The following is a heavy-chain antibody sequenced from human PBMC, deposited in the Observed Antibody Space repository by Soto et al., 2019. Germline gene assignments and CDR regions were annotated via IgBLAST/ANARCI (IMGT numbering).Heavy chain of an antibody. CDR3: ARDFRYCTNGVCSYYFDY. Sequence: VAAVKVSCKACGYTFTSYGISWVRQAPGQGLEWMGWISAYNGNTNYAQKLQGRVTMTTDTSTSTAYMELRSLRSDDTAVYYCARDFRYCTNGVCSYYFDYWGQGTLVTVSS. CDR2: ISAYNGNT. D-gene: IGHD2-8*01. CDR1: GYTFTSYG. J-gene: IGHJ4*02. V-gene: IGHV1-18*04.